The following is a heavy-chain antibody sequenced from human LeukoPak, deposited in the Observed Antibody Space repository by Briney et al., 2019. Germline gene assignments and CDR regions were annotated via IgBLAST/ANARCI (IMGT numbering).Heavy chain of an antibody. CDR1: GGSISSSSYY. J-gene: IGHJ3*02. D-gene: IGHD3-10*01. CDR3: ARETMVRGAYDAFDI. Sequence: SETLSLTCTVSGGSISSSSYYWGWIRQPPGKGLEWIGSIYYSGSTYYNPSLKSRVTISVDTSKNQFSLKLSSVTAADTAVYYCARETMVRGAYDAFDIWGQGTMVTVSS. CDR2: IYYSGST. V-gene: IGHV4-39*01.